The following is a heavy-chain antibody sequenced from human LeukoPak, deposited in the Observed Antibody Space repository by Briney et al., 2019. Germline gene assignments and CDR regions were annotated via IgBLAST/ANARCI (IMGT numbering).Heavy chain of an antibody. D-gene: IGHD6-13*01. CDR2: IYYSGTT. V-gene: IGHV4-59*01. CDR1: GGSINSYY. CDR3: ARVKQQLYYYYYMDV. Sequence: PSETLSLTCTVSGGSINSYYWSWIRQPPGKGLEWIGYIYYSGTTNYNPSLKSRVTISVDTSKNQFSLKLSSVTAADTAVYYCARVKQQLYYYYYMDVWGKGTTVTVSS. J-gene: IGHJ6*03.